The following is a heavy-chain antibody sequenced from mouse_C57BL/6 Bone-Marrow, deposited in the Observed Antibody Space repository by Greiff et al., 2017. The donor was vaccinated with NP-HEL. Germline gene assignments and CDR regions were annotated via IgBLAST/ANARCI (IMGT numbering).Heavy chain of an antibody. J-gene: IGHJ3*01. CDR3: ANPPWFAY. Sequence: EVKVVESGGGLVKPGGSLKLSCAASGFTFSDYGMHWVRQAPEKGLEWVAYISSGSSTIYYADTVKGRFTISRDNAKNTLFLQMTSLRSEDTAMYYCANPPWFAYWGQGTLVTVSA. CDR1: GFTFSDYG. CDR2: ISSGSSTI. V-gene: IGHV5-17*01.